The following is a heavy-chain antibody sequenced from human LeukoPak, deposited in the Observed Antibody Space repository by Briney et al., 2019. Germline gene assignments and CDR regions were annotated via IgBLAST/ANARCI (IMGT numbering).Heavy chain of an antibody. J-gene: IGHJ5*02. Sequence: SETLSLTCAVSGGSISSSNWWSWVRQPPGKGLEWIGEIYHSGRTYYNPSLKSRVTISVDTSKNHFSLKLNSVTAADTAVYYCARDHLANLASRLFDPWGQGTLVTVSS. CDR2: IYHSGRT. D-gene: IGHD3-3*01. CDR1: GGSISSSNW. V-gene: IGHV4-4*02. CDR3: ARDHLANLASRLFDP.